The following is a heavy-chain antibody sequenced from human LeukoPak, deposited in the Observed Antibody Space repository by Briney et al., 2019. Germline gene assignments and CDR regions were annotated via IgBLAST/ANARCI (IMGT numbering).Heavy chain of an antibody. CDR1: GFTFSNYW. CDR2: IKQDGSEI. CDR3: TTYTDYEGLSDH. J-gene: IGHJ5*02. D-gene: IGHD4-17*01. Sequence: PGGSLRLSCAASGFTFSNYWMGWVRQAPGKGLEWVANIKQDGSEIYYVDSVKGRFTISRDTAKDSLYLQMNSLKTEDTAVYYCTTYTDYEGLSDHWGQGTLVTVSS. V-gene: IGHV3-7*03.